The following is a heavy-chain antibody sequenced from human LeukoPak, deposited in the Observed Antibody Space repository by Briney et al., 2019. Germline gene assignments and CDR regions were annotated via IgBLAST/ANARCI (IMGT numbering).Heavy chain of an antibody. Sequence: SETLSLTCTVSGGSISSYYWSWIRQPPGKGLEWIGYIYYSGSTNYNPSLKSRVTISVDTSKNQFSLKLSSVTAADTAVYYCARDFSGRGDAFDIWGQGTMVTVSS. V-gene: IGHV4-59*01. D-gene: IGHD1-26*01. J-gene: IGHJ3*02. CDR2: IYYSGST. CDR1: GGSISSYY. CDR3: ARDFSGRGDAFDI.